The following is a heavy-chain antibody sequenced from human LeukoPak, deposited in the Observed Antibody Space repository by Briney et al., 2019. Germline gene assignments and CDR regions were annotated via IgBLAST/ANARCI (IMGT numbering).Heavy chain of an antibody. Sequence: SETLSLTCTVSGGSISSYYWSWIRQPPGKGLEWIGYIYYSGSTNYNPSLKSRVTISVDTSKNQFSLKLSSVTAADTAVYYCAREYSSSSRGVGADFDYWGQGTLVTVSS. D-gene: IGHD6-6*01. J-gene: IGHJ4*02. CDR3: AREYSSSSRGVGADFDY. CDR1: GGSISSYY. V-gene: IGHV4-59*01. CDR2: IYYSGST.